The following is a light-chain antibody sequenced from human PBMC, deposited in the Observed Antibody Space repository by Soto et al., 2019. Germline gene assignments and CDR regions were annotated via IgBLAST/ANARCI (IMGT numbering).Light chain of an antibody. Sequence: QSALTQPASVSGSPGQSITISCTGTSSDVGAYKYVSWYQQHPGKVPTLIIYEVSIRPSGVSNRFSGTKSGNTASLTISGLQAEDEADYYCSSFTRSSTWVFGGGTQLTVL. CDR2: EVS. J-gene: IGLJ3*02. CDR1: SSDVGAYKY. CDR3: SSFTRSSTWV. V-gene: IGLV2-14*01.